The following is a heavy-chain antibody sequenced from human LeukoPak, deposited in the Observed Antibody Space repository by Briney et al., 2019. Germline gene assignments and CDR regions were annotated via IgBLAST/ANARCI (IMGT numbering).Heavy chain of an antibody. CDR1: GYTFTGYY. CDR3: ARAPGLEPVTRVDY. CDR2: ISAYNGNT. J-gene: IGHJ4*02. D-gene: IGHD1-1*01. V-gene: IGHV1-18*04. Sequence: GASVKVSCKASGYTFTGYYMHWVRQAPGQGLEWMRWISAYNGNTNYAQKLQGRLPIATATSTSTAYMELRSLRSDDTAVYYCARAPGLEPVTRVDYWGQGTLVTVSS.